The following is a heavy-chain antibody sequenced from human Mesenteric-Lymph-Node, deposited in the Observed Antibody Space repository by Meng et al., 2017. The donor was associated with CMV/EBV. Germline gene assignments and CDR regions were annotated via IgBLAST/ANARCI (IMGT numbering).Heavy chain of an antibody. D-gene: IGHD2-2*01. CDR2: IWYDGSNK. J-gene: IGHJ5*01. CDR1: GFTFSSYG. Sequence: LTGAASGFTFSSYGMHWVRQAPGKGLEWVAVIWYDGSNKYYADSVKGRFTISRDNSKNTLYLQMNSLRAEDTAVYYCAKGGYCSSTSCYGGNWFDSWGQGTLVTVSS. V-gene: IGHV3-33*06. CDR3: AKGGYCSSTSCYGGNWFDS.